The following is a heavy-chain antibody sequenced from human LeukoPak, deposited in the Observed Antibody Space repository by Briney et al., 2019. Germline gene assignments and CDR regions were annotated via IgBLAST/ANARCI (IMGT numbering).Heavy chain of an antibody. Sequence: PSETLSLTCTVSGGSISRSSYYWGWIRQPPGKGLEWIGEINHSGSTNYNPSPKSRVTISVDTSKNQFSLKLSSVTAADTAVYYCARGNEVSDSDGSGSFTDPQLAYDYWGQGTLVTVSS. J-gene: IGHJ4*02. D-gene: IGHD3-10*01. CDR3: ARGNEVSDSDGSGSFTDPQLAYDY. CDR1: GGSISRSSYY. V-gene: IGHV4-39*07. CDR2: INHSGST.